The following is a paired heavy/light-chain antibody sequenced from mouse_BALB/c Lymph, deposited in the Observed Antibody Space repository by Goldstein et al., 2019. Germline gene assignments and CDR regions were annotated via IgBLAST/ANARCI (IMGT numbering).Light chain of an antibody. CDR1: SSVNY. V-gene: IGKV4-72*01. J-gene: IGKJ4*01. CDR3: QQWSSNPFT. Sequence: QIVLSQSPAILSASPGEKVTMTCRASSSVNYMHWYQQKPGSSPKSWIYATSNLASGVPVRFSGSGSGTSYSLTISRVEAEDAATYYCQQWSSNPFTFGSGTKLEIK. CDR2: ATS.
Heavy chain of an antibody. D-gene: IGHD2-14*01. J-gene: IGHJ4*01. V-gene: IGHV5-6*01. CDR3: TRQAYYRYDDYAMDY. CDR1: GFTFSSYG. Sequence: EVQLVESGGDLVKPGGSLKLSCAASGFTFSSYGMSWVRQTPEKRLEWVATISSGGSYTYYPDSVKGRFTISRDNAKNILYLQMSSLKSEDTAMYYCTRQAYYRYDDYAMDYWGQGTSVTVSS. CDR2: ISSGGSYT.